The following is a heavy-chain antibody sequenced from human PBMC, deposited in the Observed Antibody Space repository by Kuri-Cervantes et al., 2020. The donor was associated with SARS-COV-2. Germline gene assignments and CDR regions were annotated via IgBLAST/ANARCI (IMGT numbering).Heavy chain of an antibody. CDR3: ARQGFSKGGYFDY. D-gene: IGHD3-3*01. Sequence: ESLKISCTVSGGSISSSSYYWGWIRQPPGKGLEWIGNIYYSGSTYYNPSLKSRVTISVDTSKNQFSLKLSSVTAADTAVYYCARQGFSKGGYFDYWGQGTLVTVSS. CDR1: GGSISSSSYY. J-gene: IGHJ4*02. CDR2: IYYSGST. V-gene: IGHV4-39*01.